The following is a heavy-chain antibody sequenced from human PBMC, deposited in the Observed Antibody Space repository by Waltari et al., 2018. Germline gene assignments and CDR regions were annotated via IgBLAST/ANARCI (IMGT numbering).Heavy chain of an antibody. CDR1: GFTFSSDS. J-gene: IGHJ6*03. CDR3: ARQTTLYYYYYMDV. V-gene: IGHV3-21*01. D-gene: IGHD1-1*01. CDR2: ISSSSSYI. Sequence: EVQLVESGGGLVKPGGSLRLSCAASGFTFSSDSMNGVRPAPGKGLEWVSSISSSSSYIDYAASVKCRFTSSRDNAKNSLYLQMNSLRAEDTAVYYCARQTTLYYYYYMDVWGKVTTVTVSS.